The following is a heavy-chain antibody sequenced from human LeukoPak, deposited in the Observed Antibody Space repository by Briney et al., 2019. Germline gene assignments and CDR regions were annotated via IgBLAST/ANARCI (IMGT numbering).Heavy chain of an antibody. J-gene: IGHJ6*03. Sequence: ASAKVSCKASGYTFTSYGISWVRQAPGQGLEWMGWISAYNGNTNYAQKLQGRVTMTTDTSTSTAYMELRSLRSDDTAVYYCARGGRGYSYGYYYYYMDVWGKGTTVTVSS. D-gene: IGHD5-18*01. V-gene: IGHV1-18*01. CDR3: ARGGRGYSYGYYYYYMDV. CDR1: GYTFTSYG. CDR2: ISAYNGNT.